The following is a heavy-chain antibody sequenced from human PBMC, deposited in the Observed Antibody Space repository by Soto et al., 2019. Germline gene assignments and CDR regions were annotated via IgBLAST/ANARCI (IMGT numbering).Heavy chain of an antibody. CDR1: GGSISSYY. CDR2: IYYSGST. J-gene: IGHJ6*02. CDR3: ARDFGRSGSYSIPRYYYGMDV. D-gene: IGHD1-26*01. V-gene: IGHV4-59*01. Sequence: SETLSLTCTVSGGSISSYYWSWIRQPPGKGLEWIGYIYYSGSTNYNPFLKSRVTISVDTSKNQFSLKLSSVTAADTAVYYCARDFGRSGSYSIPRYYYGMDVWGQGTTVTVSS.